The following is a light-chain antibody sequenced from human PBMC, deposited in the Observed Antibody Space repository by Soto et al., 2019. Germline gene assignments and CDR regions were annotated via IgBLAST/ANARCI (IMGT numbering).Light chain of an antibody. Sequence: DIQMTQSPSTLSASVGDRVTITCRASQSLTSWLAWYQQKPGKAPKLLIYEASRLQGGVPSRFSGSGSGTEFTLTISSLQPDDSATYYCQQYKSFLTFGQGNKLEIK. V-gene: IGKV1-5*03. CDR2: EAS. CDR1: QSLTSW. CDR3: QQYKSFLT. J-gene: IGKJ2*01.